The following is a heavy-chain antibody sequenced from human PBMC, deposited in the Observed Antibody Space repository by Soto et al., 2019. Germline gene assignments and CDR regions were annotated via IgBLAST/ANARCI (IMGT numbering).Heavy chain of an antibody. CDR3: AQGCFGELLFLN. CDR1: GLTFNNQG. Sequence: EVQLLEFGGGLVQPGGSLRLSCSASGLTFNNQGMSWVRQAPGKGLEWVASGRGSGERTYYAESVKGRFTISRDNSKSTLYLQMNSLRAEDTAIYYCAQGCFGELLFLNWGQGTLVSVSS. J-gene: IGHJ4*02. CDR2: GRGSGERT. V-gene: IGHV3-23*01. D-gene: IGHD3-10*01.